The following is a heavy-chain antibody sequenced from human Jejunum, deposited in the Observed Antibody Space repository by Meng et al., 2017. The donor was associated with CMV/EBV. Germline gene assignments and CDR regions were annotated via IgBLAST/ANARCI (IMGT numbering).Heavy chain of an antibody. CDR2: ISSSSDTI. J-gene: IGHJ4*02. CDR3: ARGDYDFWGGY. D-gene: IGHD3-3*01. CDR1: FSTYE. Sequence: FSTYEMHWVRQAPGKELEWISSISSSSDTIYYADSVKGRFTISRDNAKNSLYLQMNSLRAEDTAVYYCARGDYDFWGGYWGQGTLVTVSS. V-gene: IGHV3-48*03.